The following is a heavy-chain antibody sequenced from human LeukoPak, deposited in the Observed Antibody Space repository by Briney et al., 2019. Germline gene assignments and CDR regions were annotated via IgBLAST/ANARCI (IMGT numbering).Heavy chain of an antibody. D-gene: IGHD6-19*01. CDR1: GYTFTGYY. Sequence: ASVKVSYKASGYTFTGYYMHWVRQAPGQGLEWMGWINPNSGGTNYAQKFQGRVTMSRDTSISTAYMELSRLKSDDTAVYYCARDGEAVAGTRLPNYWYFDLWGRGTLVTVSS. J-gene: IGHJ2*01. V-gene: IGHV1-2*02. CDR2: INPNSGGT. CDR3: ARDGEAVAGTRLPNYWYFDL.